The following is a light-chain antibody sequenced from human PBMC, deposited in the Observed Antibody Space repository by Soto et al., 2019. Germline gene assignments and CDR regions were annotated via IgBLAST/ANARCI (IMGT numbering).Light chain of an antibody. CDR1: QSISSQ. Sequence: NMLTQSPANLSLSPGEGATLSCRASQSISSQLAWYQQKPGQAPRLLIYDASNRATGIPARFRGSGSGTDFTLTIAGLEPEDFAVYYCQQDGSSPKTFGQGTKVDIK. V-gene: IGKV3-11*01. J-gene: IGKJ1*01. CDR3: QQDGSSPKT. CDR2: DAS.